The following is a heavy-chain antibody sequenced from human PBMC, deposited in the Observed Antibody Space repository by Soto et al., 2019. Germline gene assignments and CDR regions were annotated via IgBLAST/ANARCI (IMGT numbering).Heavy chain of an antibody. CDR2: MNPGSGDT. D-gene: IGHD3-16*01. CDR3: ARMGTFGSLNWFDP. Sequence: SVKVSCKGSGYSYTRNDVSWVLRATGQGLEWMGWMNPGSGDTGYAQKFQGRVTMTRDISIATAYMELSSLRSDDTAIYYCARMGTFGSLNWFDPWGQGTLVTVSS. CDR1: GYSYTRND. V-gene: IGHV1-8*01. J-gene: IGHJ5*02.